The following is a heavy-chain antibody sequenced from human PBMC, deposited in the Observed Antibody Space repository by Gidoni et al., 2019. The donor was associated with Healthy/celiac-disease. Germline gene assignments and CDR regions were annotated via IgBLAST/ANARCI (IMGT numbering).Heavy chain of an antibody. J-gene: IGHJ2*01. D-gene: IGHD4-17*01. CDR3: AKVSGDYEVLWVYWYFDL. Sequence: QVQLVESGGGVVQPGRSLRLSCAASGFPFSSYGMHWVRQAPGKGLEWVAVISYDGSNKYYADSVKGRFTISRDNSKNTLYLQMNSLRAEDTAVYYCAKVSGDYEVLWVYWYFDLWGRGTLVTVSS. CDR1: GFPFSSYG. CDR2: ISYDGSNK. V-gene: IGHV3-30*18.